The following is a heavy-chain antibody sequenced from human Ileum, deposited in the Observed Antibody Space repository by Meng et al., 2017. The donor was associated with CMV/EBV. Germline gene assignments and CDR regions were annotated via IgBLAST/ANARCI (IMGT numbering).Heavy chain of an antibody. Sequence: GESLKISCAASGFTFSSYGMHWVRQAPGKGLEGVAFIRYEGSDKYYADSVKGRFTISRDNSKNTLYLQMNSLRAEETAVFYCAKDSSSSEGDFDYWGQGTQVTVSS. CDR1: GFTFSSYG. CDR3: AKDSSSSEGDFDY. J-gene: IGHJ4*02. CDR2: IRYEGSDK. V-gene: IGHV3-30*02. D-gene: IGHD6-6*01.